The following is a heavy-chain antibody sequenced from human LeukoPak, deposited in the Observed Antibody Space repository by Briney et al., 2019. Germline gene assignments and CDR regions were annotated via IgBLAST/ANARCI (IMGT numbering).Heavy chain of an antibody. CDR2: ISYDGSNK. V-gene: IGHV3-30*18. CDR3: AKEDSSGYYSFDY. CDR1: GFTFSSYG. Sequence: GGSLRLSCAASGFTFSSYGMHWVRQAPGKGLEWVAVISYDGSNKYYADSVKGRFTISRDNSKNTLYLQMNSLRAEDTAVYYCAKEDSSGYYSFDYWAREPWSPSPQ. D-gene: IGHD3-22*01. J-gene: IGHJ4*02.